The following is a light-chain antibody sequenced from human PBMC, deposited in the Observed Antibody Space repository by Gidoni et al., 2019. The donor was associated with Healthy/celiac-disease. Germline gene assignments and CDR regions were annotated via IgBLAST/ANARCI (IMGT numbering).Light chain of an antibody. J-gene: IGKJ3*01. Sequence: ELVMTQSPAPLSVSPGERATLSCRASQSVSSNLAWYQQKPGQAPRLLIYGASTRATGIPARFSGSGSGTEFTLTISSLQSEDFAVYYCQQYNNWPLFTFGPGTKVDIK. CDR2: GAS. CDR3: QQYNNWPLFT. CDR1: QSVSSN. V-gene: IGKV3-15*01.